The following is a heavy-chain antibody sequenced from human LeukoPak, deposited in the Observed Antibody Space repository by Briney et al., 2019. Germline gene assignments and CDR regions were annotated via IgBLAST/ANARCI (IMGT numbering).Heavy chain of an antibody. J-gene: IGHJ6*02. CDR3: ARVAIVGATSLYYYGMDV. Sequence: VASVTVSCKASGYTFTSYGISWVRQAPGQGLEWMGWISAYNVNTNYAQKLQGRVTMTTDTSTSTAHMELRSLRSDDTAVYYCARVAIVGATSLYYYGMDVWGQGTTVTVSS. V-gene: IGHV1-18*01. CDR1: GYTFTSYG. D-gene: IGHD1-26*01. CDR2: ISAYNVNT.